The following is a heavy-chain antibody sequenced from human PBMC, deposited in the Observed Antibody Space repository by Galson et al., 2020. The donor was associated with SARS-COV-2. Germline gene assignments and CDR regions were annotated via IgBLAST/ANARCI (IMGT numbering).Heavy chain of an antibody. CDR3: ARVGGLHGSGTGYYYYYGMDV. V-gene: IGHV4-34*01. CDR1: GGSFSGYY. D-gene: IGHD3-10*01. J-gene: IGHJ6*02. Sequence: SETLSLTCAVYGGSFSGYYWSWIRQPPGKGLEWIGEINHSGSTNYNPSLKSRVTISVDTSKNQFSLKLISVTAADTAVYYCARVGGLHGSGTGYYYYYGMDVWGQGTTVTVSS. CDR2: INHSGST.